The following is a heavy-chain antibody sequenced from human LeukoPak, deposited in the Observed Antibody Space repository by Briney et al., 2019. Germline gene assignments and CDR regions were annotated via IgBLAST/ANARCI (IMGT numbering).Heavy chain of an antibody. CDR1: GFTFPSYA. CDR2: ISNSGGNT. D-gene: IGHD5-24*01. J-gene: IGHJ3*01. CDR3: AKDIQLST. V-gene: IGHV3-23*01. Sequence: GGSLRLSCAASGFTFPSYAMSWVRQAPGKGLEWVSLISNSGGNTWYADSVKGRFTISRDNSKNTLSLQMNSLRVEDTAMYFCAKDIQLSTWGLGTMVTVSS.